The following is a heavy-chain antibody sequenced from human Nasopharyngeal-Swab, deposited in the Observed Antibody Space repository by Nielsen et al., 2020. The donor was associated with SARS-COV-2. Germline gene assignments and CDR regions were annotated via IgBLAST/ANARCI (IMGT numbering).Heavy chain of an antibody. CDR1: GFTFSSYA. V-gene: IGHV3-30-3*01. Sequence: GGSLSLSCAASGFTFSSYAMHWVRQAPGKGLEWVAVISYDGSNKYYADSVKGRFTISRDNSKNTLYLQMNSLRAEDTAVYYCARDTGGVLGYWGQGTLVTVSS. J-gene: IGHJ4*02. CDR3: ARDTGGVLGY. CDR2: ISYDGSNK. D-gene: IGHD2-8*02.